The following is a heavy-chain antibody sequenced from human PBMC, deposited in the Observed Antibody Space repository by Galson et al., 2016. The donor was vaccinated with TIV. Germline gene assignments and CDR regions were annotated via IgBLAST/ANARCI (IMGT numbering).Heavy chain of an antibody. CDR2: INPNSGGT. CDR1: GYTFTGYF. D-gene: IGHD1-1*01. V-gene: IGHV1-2*02. J-gene: IGHJ6*02. CDR3: ARDRRRGYLSYNGMVV. Sequence: SVKVSCKASGYTFTGYFMHWVRQAPGQGFEWMGWINPNSGGTNFAQKFQDRVTMTRDTSINTVYMEVSRLKTDDTALYYCARDRRRGYLSYNGMVVWGQGTTVIVAS.